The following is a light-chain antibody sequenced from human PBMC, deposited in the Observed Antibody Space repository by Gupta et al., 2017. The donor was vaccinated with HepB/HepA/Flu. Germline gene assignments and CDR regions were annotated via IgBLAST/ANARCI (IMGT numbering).Light chain of an antibody. CDR2: GAS. CDR3: QRDNNWCRT. V-gene: IGKV3-15*01. J-gene: IGKJ1*01. Sequence: EIVMTQSPATLSVSPGERATLSCRASQSVSSNLAWYQQKPGQAPRLLIYGASTTATGIPARFTGSGSGTDFTLTISILHSEEFAVYYCQRDNNWCRTFGQGTKLEIK. CDR1: QSVSSN.